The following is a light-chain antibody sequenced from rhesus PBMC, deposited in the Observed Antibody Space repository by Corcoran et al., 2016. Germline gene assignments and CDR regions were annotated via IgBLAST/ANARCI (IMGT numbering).Light chain of an antibody. CDR1: SSDIGGHNY. Sequence: QSAPTQPPSVSGSPGQSVTISCAGTSSDIGGHNYVSWYQQHPGKAPKFMIYGVSNRPSGVSDRFSGSKSGNTASLTISGLQAEDEADYYCCSYTTSSTFIFGAGTRLTV. CDR3: CSYTTSSTFI. J-gene: IGLJ1*01. V-gene: IGLV2S7*01. CDR2: GVS.